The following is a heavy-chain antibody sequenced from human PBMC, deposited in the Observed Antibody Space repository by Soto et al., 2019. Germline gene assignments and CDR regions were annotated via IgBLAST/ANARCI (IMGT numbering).Heavy chain of an antibody. CDR3: AKGLPVTTIDY. Sequence: QVQLVESGGGVVQPGRSLRLSCAASGFTFSSYGMHWVRQAPGKGLEWVAGISYDGSNKYYADSVKGRFTISRDNSKNSLFLKLNSIRAEDTAVYYCAKGLPVTTIDYWVQGTLVTVSS. CDR2: ISYDGSNK. J-gene: IGHJ4*02. CDR1: GFTFSSYG. D-gene: IGHD4-17*01. V-gene: IGHV3-30*18.